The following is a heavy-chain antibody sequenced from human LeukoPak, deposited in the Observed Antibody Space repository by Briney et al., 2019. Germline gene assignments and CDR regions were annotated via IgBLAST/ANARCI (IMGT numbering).Heavy chain of an antibody. CDR1: GFTFRKYS. J-gene: IGHJ3*01. Sequence: GGSLGLSCVASGFTFRKYSIHWVRQAPGKGRKGVAFISGGGTDKFYLDSVKGRFSVSKDISKNTVYLQMSSLRDEDTALYYCAKDLGSGSYASDFWGQGTRVTVSS. CDR3: AKDLGSGSYASDF. D-gene: IGHD3-10*01. CDR2: ISGGGTDK. V-gene: IGHV3-30*02.